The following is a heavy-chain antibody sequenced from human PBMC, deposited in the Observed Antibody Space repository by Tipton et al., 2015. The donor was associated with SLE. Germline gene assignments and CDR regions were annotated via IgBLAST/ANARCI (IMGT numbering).Heavy chain of an antibody. CDR1: GFIFSGFW. V-gene: IGHV3-74*01. D-gene: IGHD3-22*01. CDR2: TNEDGTRT. J-gene: IGHJ4*02. CDR3: AKNWNMILVVTAVDY. Sequence: SLRLSCEVSGFIFSGFWMHWVRQAPGKGLVWVSRTNEDGTRTNYADSVKGRFTISRDNSKNTLYLQMNSLRAEDTAVYYCAKNWNMILVVTAVDYWGQGTLVTVSS.